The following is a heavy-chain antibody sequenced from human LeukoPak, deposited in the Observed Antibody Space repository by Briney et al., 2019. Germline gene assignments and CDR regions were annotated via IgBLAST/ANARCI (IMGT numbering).Heavy chain of an antibody. CDR3: ARGTGSSWYGGPFDS. D-gene: IGHD6-13*01. J-gene: IGHJ4*02. V-gene: IGHV4-34*01. CDR1: GGSFSGYY. Sequence: SETLSLTCAVYGGSFSGYYWSWIRQPPGKGLEWIGEINHSGSTNYNPSLKSRVTTSVYTSKNQFSLKLSSVTAADTAVYYCARGTGSSWYGGPFDSWGQGTLVTVSS. CDR2: INHSGST.